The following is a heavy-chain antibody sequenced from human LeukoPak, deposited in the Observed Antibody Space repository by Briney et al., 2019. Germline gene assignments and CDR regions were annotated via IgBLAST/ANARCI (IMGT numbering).Heavy chain of an antibody. CDR1: GFTVSSNY. V-gene: IGHV3-66*01. CDR2: IYSGGST. J-gene: IGHJ4*02. Sequence: GGSLRLSCAASGFTVSSNYMSWVRQAPGKGLEWVSVIYSGGSTYYADSVKGRSSISRDNSKNTVYLQMNSLRAEDTAIYYCATYRQVLLPFESWGQGTLVTVSS. D-gene: IGHD2-8*02. CDR3: ATYRQVLLPFES.